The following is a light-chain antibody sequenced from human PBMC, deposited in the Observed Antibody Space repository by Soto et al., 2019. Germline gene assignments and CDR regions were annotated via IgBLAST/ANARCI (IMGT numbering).Light chain of an antibody. CDR2: VNSDGRH. Sequence: QSVLTQSPSASASLGASVKLTCSLNSGHTNYAIAWHQQRPDKGPRYLMKVNSDGRHSKGDGIPDRFSGSSSGAERYLTISSLQSEDEGDYYCQAWGTGIWVFGEGTKLTVL. J-gene: IGLJ3*02. CDR3: QAWGTGIWV. V-gene: IGLV4-69*01. CDR1: SGHTNYA.